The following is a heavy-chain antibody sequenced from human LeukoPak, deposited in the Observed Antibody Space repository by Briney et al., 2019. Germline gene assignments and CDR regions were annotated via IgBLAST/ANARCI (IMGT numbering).Heavy chain of an antibody. D-gene: IGHD4-23*01. CDR3: ASRGGWFDP. V-gene: IGHV4-34*01. J-gene: IGHJ5*02. CDR2: INHSGST. Sequence: SETLSLTCAVYGGSFSGYYWSWIRQPPGKGLEWIGEINHSGSTNYNPSLKRRATISVDTSKNQFSLKLSSVTAADTAVYYCASRGGWFDPWGQGTLVTVSS. CDR1: GGSFSGYY.